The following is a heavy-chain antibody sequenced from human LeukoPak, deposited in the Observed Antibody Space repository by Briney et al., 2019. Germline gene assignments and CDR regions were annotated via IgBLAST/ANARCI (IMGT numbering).Heavy chain of an antibody. D-gene: IGHD3-16*02. CDR2: INHSGST. V-gene: IGHV4-34*01. J-gene: IGHJ6*03. CDR3: ARARTGYYDYVWGSYRPSVYYYYMDV. CDR1: GGSFSGYY. Sequence: PSETLSLTCAVYGGSFSGYYWSWIRQPPGKGLEWIGEINHSGSTNYNPSLKSRVTISVDTSKNQFSLKLSSVTAADTAVYYCARARTGYYDYVWGSYRPSVYYYYMDVWGKGTTVTISS.